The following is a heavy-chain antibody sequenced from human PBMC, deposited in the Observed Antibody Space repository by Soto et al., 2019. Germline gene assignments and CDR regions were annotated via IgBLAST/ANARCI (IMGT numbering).Heavy chain of an antibody. CDR2: IYYSGST. J-gene: IGHJ4*02. CDR1: GVSITSANYY. CDR3: AREGGDGVDY. Sequence: QVQLQESGPGLVKPSQTLSLTCNVSGVSITSANYYWSWIRQHPGKGLEWIGYIYYSGSTYYNPSLKSRLTISVDTSKNQSSLKLNSVTAADKAVYYCAREGGDGVDYWGQGTLVTVSS. D-gene: IGHD3-16*01. V-gene: IGHV4-31*03.